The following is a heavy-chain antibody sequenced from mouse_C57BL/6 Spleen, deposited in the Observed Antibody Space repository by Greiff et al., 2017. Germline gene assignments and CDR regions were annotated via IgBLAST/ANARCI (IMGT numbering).Heavy chain of an antibody. CDR2: MNPGSGGT. J-gene: IGHJ3*01. CDR1: GYAFTNYL. D-gene: IGHD1-1*01. Sequence: QVQLQQSGAELVRPGTSVKVSCKASGYAFTNYLIEWVKQRPGQGLEWIGVMNPGSGGTNYNEKFKGKATLTADKSSSTAYMQLSSLTSEDSAVYVCARSRGSSYEGFAYWGQGTLVTVSA. CDR3: ARSRGSSYEGFAY. V-gene: IGHV1-54*01.